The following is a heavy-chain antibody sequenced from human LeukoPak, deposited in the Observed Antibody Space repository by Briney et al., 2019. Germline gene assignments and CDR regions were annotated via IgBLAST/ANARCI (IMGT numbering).Heavy chain of an antibody. J-gene: IGHJ4*02. Sequence: GGSLRLSCAASGFTFRNYGMSWVRQAPGRGLESVSGTIGTGDSKFYADSVKGRLTISRDNSRNTLYLHMNSLRVDDTAVYYCASLYNDYGDYWGQGALVTVSS. CDR2: TIGTGDSK. D-gene: IGHD5-24*01. V-gene: IGHV3-23*01. CDR3: ASLYNDYGDY. CDR1: GFTFRNYG.